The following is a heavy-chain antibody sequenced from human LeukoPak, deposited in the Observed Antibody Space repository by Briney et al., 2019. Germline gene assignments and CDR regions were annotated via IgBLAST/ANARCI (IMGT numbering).Heavy chain of an antibody. CDR2: INHSGST. V-gene: IGHV4-34*01. CDR1: GGSFSGYY. CDR3: ARSSRWLSRTFDP. D-gene: IGHD5-12*01. J-gene: IGHJ5*02. Sequence: PSETLSLTCAVYGGSFSGYYWSWIRQPPGKGLEWIGEINHSGSTNYNPSFKSRVTISVDTSKNQFSLKLSSVTAADTAVYYCARSSRWLSRTFDPWGQGTLVTVSS.